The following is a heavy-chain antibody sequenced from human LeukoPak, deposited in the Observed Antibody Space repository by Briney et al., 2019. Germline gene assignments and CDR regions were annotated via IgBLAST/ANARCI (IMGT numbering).Heavy chain of an antibody. Sequence: SETLSLTCAVYGGSFSGYYWSWIRQPPGKGLEWIGEINHSGSTNYNPSLKSRVTISVDTSKNQFSLKLSSVTAADMAVYYCARDVYFDYWGQGTLVTVSS. CDR1: GGSFSGYY. CDR3: ARDVYFDY. J-gene: IGHJ4*02. V-gene: IGHV4-34*01. CDR2: INHSGST.